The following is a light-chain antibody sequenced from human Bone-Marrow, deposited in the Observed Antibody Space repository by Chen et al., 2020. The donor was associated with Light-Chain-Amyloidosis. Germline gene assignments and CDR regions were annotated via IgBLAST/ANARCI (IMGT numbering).Light chain of an antibody. CDR3: QQSTNWPLT. Sequence: DIVMTQSPVTLSLSPGERATLSCRASQSVKTDLAWYQQKPGQAPRLLIYDASNRATGIPARFSGSGSGTDFILTISSLEPGDFAVYYCQQSTNWPLTFGGGTKVEIK. J-gene: IGKJ4*01. CDR1: QSVKTD. CDR2: DAS. V-gene: IGKV3-11*01.